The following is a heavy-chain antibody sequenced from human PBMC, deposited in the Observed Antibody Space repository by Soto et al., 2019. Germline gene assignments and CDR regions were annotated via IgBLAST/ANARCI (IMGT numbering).Heavy chain of an antibody. CDR1: GFSLRNYG. V-gene: IGHV3-30*18. Sequence: GGSLRLSCVASGFSLRNYGMHWVRQAPGKGLEWVAVISYDGSNENYVDSVKGRFAISRDNAKNTLYLQMDSLKTEDTAVYYCAKTYATLVSRTPFFDSWGQGAQVTVSS. CDR3: AKTYATLVSRTPFFDS. D-gene: IGHD3-10*01. J-gene: IGHJ4*02. CDR2: ISYDGSNE.